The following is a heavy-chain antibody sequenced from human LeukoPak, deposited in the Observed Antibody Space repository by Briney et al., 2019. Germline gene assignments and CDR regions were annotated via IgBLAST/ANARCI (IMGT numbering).Heavy chain of an antibody. V-gene: IGHV4-30-2*01. CDR3: ARTTVTTLFDY. J-gene: IGHJ4*02. CDR2: IYHSGST. D-gene: IGHD4-17*01. CDR1: GGSISSGGYS. Sequence: PSQTLSLTCAVSGGSISSGGYSWRWIRQPPGKGLEWIGYIYHSGSTYYNPPLKSRVTISVDRSKNQFSLKLSSVTAADTAVYYCARTTVTTLFDYWGQGTLVTVSS.